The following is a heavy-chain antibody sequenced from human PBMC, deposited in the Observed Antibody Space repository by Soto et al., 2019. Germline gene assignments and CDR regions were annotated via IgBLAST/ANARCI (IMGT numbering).Heavy chain of an antibody. CDR3: ARGRGGWFTNQLLNAFDM. D-gene: IGHD2-2*01. V-gene: IGHV4-39*07. Sequence: SETLSLTCTVSGGPISSGPSYWGWIRQPPGQGLEWVGSIYYLGNTYYNSSLGSRVIISVDKSKNQFSLKLSSVTAADTAVYYCARGRGGWFTNQLLNAFDMWGQGTMVTVSS. CDR2: IYYLGNT. J-gene: IGHJ3*02. CDR1: GGPISSGPSY.